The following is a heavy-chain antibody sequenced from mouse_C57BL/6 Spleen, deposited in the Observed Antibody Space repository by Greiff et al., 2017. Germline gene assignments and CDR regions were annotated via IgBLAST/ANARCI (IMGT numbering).Heavy chain of an antibody. Sequence: QVQLKESGAELVKPGASVKISCKASGYAFSSYWMNWVKQRPGKGLEWIGQIYPGDGDTNYNGKFKGKATLTADKSSSTAYMQLRRLTSEDSAVYFCAREGKLSGDDYRGEGTTLTVSS. V-gene: IGHV1-80*01. J-gene: IGHJ2*01. CDR1: GYAFSSYW. CDR2: IYPGDGDT. CDR3: AREGKLSGDDY. D-gene: IGHD4-1*01.